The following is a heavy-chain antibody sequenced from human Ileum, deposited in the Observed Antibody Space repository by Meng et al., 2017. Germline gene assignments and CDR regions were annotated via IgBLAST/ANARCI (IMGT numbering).Heavy chain of an antibody. Sequence: VPRHGAGPGSVKPSGTLPRTCTVSGASIIGVNWWTWVRQTPGKGLEWIGEIHHRGSTNSIPSLKSRVTLSVDKSKNQFSLSMTSVTAADTAVYYCARGTGDIRVGFDYWGQGTLVTVSS. CDR3: ARGTGDIRVGFDY. J-gene: IGHJ4*02. V-gene: IGHV4-4*02. D-gene: IGHD7-27*01. CDR2: IHHRGST. CDR1: GASIIGVNW.